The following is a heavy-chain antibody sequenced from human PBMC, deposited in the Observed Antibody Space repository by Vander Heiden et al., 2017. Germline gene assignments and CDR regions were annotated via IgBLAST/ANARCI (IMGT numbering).Heavy chain of an antibody. V-gene: IGHV3-9*01. J-gene: IGHJ4*02. CDR3: AKGYFNGGNFYPIDY. CDR2: ISWNSGRI. CDR1: GFTFDDYA. D-gene: IGHD2-15*01. Sequence: EVQLVESGGGLVQPGRSLRLSCAASGFTFDDYAMHWVRQAPGKGLEWVSGISWNSGRIGYADSVKGRFTNSKDNAKDSLYLQMNILRAEDTGLYFCAKGYFNGGNFYPIDYWGQGTLVTVSS.